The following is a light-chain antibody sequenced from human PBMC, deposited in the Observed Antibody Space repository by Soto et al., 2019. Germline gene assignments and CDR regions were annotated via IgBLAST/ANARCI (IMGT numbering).Light chain of an antibody. J-gene: IGLJ1*01. CDR1: SSNIGNNY. V-gene: IGLV1-51*02. CDR2: ENN. CDR3: GTWDNSLSLPYV. Sequence: QSVLTQPPSVSAAPGQKVTISCSGSSSNIGNNYVSWYQQLPGTAPKLLIFENNKQPSGIPDRLSASKSGTSATLAITGLQTGDAADYYCGTWDNSLSLPYVFGTGTKVTVL.